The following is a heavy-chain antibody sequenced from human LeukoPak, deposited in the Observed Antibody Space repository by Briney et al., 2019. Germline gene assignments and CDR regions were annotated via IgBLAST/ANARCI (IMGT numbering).Heavy chain of an antibody. Sequence: PGGSLRLSCAASGFTFSSYWMSWVRQAPGKGLEWVANIKQDGSEKYYVDSVKGRFTISRDNAKNSLYLQMNSLRAEDTAVYYCARFPQKGTTGGLARYYYYYMDVWGKGTTVTVSS. CDR1: GFTFSSYW. CDR2: IKQDGSEK. CDR3: ARFPQKGTTGGLARYYYYYMDV. V-gene: IGHV3-7*01. J-gene: IGHJ6*03. D-gene: IGHD2-15*01.